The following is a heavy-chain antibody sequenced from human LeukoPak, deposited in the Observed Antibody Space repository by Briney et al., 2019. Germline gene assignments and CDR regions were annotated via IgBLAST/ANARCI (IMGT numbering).Heavy chain of an antibody. V-gene: IGHV3-23*01. Sequence: SGGSLRLSCAASGFTFSSYAMSWARQAPGKGLEWVSAISGSGGSTYYADSVKGRFTISRDNSKNTLYLQMNSLRAEDTAVYYCAKADVTMVRGVIVPPYDYWGQGTLVTVSS. J-gene: IGHJ4*02. CDR2: ISGSGGST. CDR1: GFTFSSYA. D-gene: IGHD3-10*01. CDR3: AKADVTMVRGVIVPPYDY.